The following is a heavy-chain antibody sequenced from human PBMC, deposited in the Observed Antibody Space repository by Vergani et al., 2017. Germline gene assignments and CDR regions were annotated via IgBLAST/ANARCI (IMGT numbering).Heavy chain of an antibody. CDR2: IDWDDDK. J-gene: IGHJ4*02. CDR3: ARNGYYDSSGYYYLGDYFDY. V-gene: IGHV2-70*04. Sequence: QVTLKESGPALVKPTQTLTLTCTFSGFSLSTSGMRVSWIRQPPGKALEWLARIDWDDDKCYSTSLKTRLTISKDTSKNQVVLTMTNMDPVDTATYYCARNGYYDSSGYYYLGDYFDYWGQGTLVTVSS. CDR1: GFSLSTSGMR. D-gene: IGHD3-22*01.